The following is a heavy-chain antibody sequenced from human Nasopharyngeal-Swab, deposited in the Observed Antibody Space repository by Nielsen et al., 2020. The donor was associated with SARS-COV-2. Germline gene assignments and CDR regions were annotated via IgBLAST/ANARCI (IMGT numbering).Heavy chain of an antibody. Sequence: ESLKISCAASGFSVTNNYMSWIRQPPGKGLEWIGEINHSGSTNYNPSLKSRVTISVDTSKNQFSLKLSSVTAADTAVYYCARVPPIAVAGKGVDVWGQGTTVTVSS. D-gene: IGHD6-19*01. CDR1: GFSVTNNY. V-gene: IGHV4-34*01. CDR2: INHSGST. CDR3: ARVPPIAVAGKGVDV. J-gene: IGHJ6*02.